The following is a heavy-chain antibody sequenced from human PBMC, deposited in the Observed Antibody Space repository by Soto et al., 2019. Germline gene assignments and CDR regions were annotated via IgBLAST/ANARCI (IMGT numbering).Heavy chain of an antibody. CDR1: GFTFSSYA. D-gene: IGHD6-13*01. CDR3: ARRGPGTYFDY. J-gene: IGHJ4*02. CDR2: ISGSGGST. V-gene: IGHV3-23*01. Sequence: EVQLLDSGGGLVQPGGSLRLSCAASGFTFSSYAMNWVHQAPGKGVEWVAVISGSGGSTYYADSVKGRFIIPRDNSKNPLYLQMNSLRAEDTAVYYCARRGPGTYFDYWGQGTLVTVSS.